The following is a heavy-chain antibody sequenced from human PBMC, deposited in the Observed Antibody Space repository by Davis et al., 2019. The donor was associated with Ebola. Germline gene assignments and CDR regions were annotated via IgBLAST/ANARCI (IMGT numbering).Heavy chain of an antibody. D-gene: IGHD6-19*01. Sequence: MPSETLSLTCTVSGGSISSSSYYWGWIRQPPGKGLEWIGSIYYSGSTNYNPSLKSRVTISVDTSKNQFSLKLSSVTAADTAVYYCARDPRIAVAGYYGMDVWGKGTTVTVSS. V-gene: IGHV4-39*07. CDR1: GGSISSSSYY. J-gene: IGHJ6*04. CDR2: IYYSGST. CDR3: ARDPRIAVAGYYGMDV.